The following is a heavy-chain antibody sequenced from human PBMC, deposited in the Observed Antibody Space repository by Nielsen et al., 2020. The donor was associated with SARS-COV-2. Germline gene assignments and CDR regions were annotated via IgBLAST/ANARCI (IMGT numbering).Heavy chain of an antibody. V-gene: IGHV1-69*13. D-gene: IGHD6-6*01. CDR3: ARDYKRLYSSSSTGWFDP. J-gene: IGHJ5*02. CDR1: GGIFSSYA. Sequence: SVKVSCKASGGIFSSYAISWVRQAPGQGLEWMGGIIPIFGTANYAQKFQGRVTITADESTSTAYMELSSLRSEDTAVYYCARDYKRLYSSSSTGWFDPWGQGTLVTVSS. CDR2: IIPIFGTA.